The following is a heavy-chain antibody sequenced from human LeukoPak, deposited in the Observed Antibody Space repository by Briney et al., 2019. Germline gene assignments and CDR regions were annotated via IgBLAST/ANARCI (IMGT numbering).Heavy chain of an antibody. CDR1: GFTFSNYA. V-gene: IGHV3-23*01. Sequence: GGSLRLSCATSGFTFSNYAMNWVRQAPGKGLEWVSSISGSGGSAYYAGSVKGRFTISRDNSKNTLDLQMNSLRAEDTAVYYCARDPRYYYDSSGSLWGQGTLVTVSS. CDR2: ISGSGGSA. D-gene: IGHD3-22*01. CDR3: ARDPRYYYDSSGSL. J-gene: IGHJ4*02.